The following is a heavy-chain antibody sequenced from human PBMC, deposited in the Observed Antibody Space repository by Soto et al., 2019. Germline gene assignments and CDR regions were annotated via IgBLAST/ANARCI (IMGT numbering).Heavy chain of an antibody. V-gene: IGHV3-21*04. J-gene: IGHJ4*02. CDR2: ITSSSSHM. CDR3: AKTDIDLPKPY. CDR1: GFTFSTSI. Sequence: EEQLVESGGGLVKPGWSLRLSCAASGFTFSTSIMNWVRQAPGTGLEWVSSITSSSSHMFYADSVKGRFTISRDNARNTLYLQMNSLRAEDAAVYYCAKTDIDLPKPYWGQGTLVTVSS. D-gene: IGHD5-12*01.